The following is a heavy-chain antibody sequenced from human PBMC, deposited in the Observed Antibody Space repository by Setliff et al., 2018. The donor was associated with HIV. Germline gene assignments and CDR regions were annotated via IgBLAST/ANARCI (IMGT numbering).Heavy chain of an antibody. J-gene: IGHJ4*02. CDR3: ATLGVAVTGTVDY. CDR1: GYTFINYA. V-gene: IGHV1-3*01. D-gene: IGHD6-19*01. Sequence: ASVKVSCKASGYTFINYAIHWVRQAPGHRLEWMGWINSDKGNTKYSQKFQGRITITRDTSASTAYIEVSGLKSEDTAVYYCATLGVAVTGTVDYWGQGTLVTVSS. CDR2: INSDKGNT.